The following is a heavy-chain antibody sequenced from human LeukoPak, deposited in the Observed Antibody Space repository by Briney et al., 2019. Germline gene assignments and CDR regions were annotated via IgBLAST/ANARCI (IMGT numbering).Heavy chain of an antibody. CDR1: GGSISSYY. CDR3: ARHVGNSGSGSYLTYFDY. V-gene: IGHV4-59*08. CDR2: IYYSGST. D-gene: IGHD3-10*01. J-gene: IGHJ4*02. Sequence: SETLSLTCTVSGGSISSYYWSWIRQPPGKGLEWIGHIYYSGSTHYNPSLKSRVTISVDTSKNQFSLKLSSVTAADMAVYYCARHVGNSGSGSYLTYFDYWGQGTLVTVSS.